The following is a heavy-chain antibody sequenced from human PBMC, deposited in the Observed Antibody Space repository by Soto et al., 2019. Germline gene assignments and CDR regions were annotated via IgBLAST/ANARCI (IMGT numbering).Heavy chain of an antibody. D-gene: IGHD3-3*01. CDR2: ISSSSSYI. Sequence: GSLRLSCAASGFTFSIYSMNWVRQAPGKGLEWVSSISSSSSYIYYADSVKGRFTISRDNAKNSLYLQMNSLRAEDTAVYYCARSFWSGYAAADWGQGTLVTVSS. J-gene: IGHJ4*02. V-gene: IGHV3-21*01. CDR1: GFTFSIYS. CDR3: ARSFWSGYAAAD.